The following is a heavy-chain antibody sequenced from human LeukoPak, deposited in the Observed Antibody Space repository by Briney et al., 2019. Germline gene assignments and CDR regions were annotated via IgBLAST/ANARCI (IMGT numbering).Heavy chain of an antibody. Sequence: SETLSLTCTVSGGSISSYYWSWIRQPPGKGLEWIGYIYYNGSTNYNPSLKSRVTISVDTSKNQFSLKLSSVTAADTAVYYCARQYYYGMDVWGQGTTVTVSS. CDR3: ARQYYYGMDV. V-gene: IGHV4-59*01. J-gene: IGHJ6*02. CDR1: GGSISSYY. CDR2: IYYNGST.